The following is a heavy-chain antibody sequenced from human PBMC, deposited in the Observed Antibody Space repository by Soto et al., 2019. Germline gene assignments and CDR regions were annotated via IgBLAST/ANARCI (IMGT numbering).Heavy chain of an antibody. CDR2: IYYSGST. CDR1: GGSISSGGYY. D-gene: IGHD2-2*01. CDR3: ARAPEYCTSNTCNWFDP. V-gene: IGHV4-31*03. Sequence: QVQLQESGPGLVKPSQTLSLTCTVSGGSISSGGYYWSWIRQHPGKGLEWIGYIYYSGSTYYNPPHKRRVTISGDTSKNQFSLKLSSVTAADAAVYYCARAPEYCTSNTCNWFDPWGQGTLVTVSS. J-gene: IGHJ5*02.